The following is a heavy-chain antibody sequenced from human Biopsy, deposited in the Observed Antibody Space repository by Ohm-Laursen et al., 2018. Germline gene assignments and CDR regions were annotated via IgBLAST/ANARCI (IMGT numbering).Heavy chain of an antibody. CDR3: ARSTGKDRMDV. CDR2: INVYSNKK. V-gene: IGHV3-48*04. Sequence: SLRLSCTASEFMFSGYSLNWVRQAPGRGLEWVSYINVYSNKKYYADSVKGRFIVSRDNDKNSLYLQMNSLRAEDTAVYHCARSTGKDRMDVWGQGTTVIVSS. CDR1: EFMFSGYS. D-gene: IGHD1-14*01. J-gene: IGHJ6*02.